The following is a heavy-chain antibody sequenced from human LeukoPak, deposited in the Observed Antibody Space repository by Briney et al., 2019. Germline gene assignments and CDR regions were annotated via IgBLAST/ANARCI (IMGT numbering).Heavy chain of an antibody. CDR2: ISAYNGNT. CDR1: GGTFSSYG. CDR3: ARVYYYDSSGFIADY. J-gene: IGHJ4*02. V-gene: IGHV1-18*01. Sequence: ASVKVSCKASGGTFSSYGISWVRQAPGQGLEWMGWISAYNGNTNYAQKLQGRVTMTTDTSTSTAYMELRSLRSDDTAVYYCARVYYYDSSGFIADYWGQGTLVTVSS. D-gene: IGHD3-22*01.